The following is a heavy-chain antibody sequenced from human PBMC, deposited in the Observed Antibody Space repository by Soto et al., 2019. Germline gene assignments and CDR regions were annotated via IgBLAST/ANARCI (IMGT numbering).Heavy chain of an antibody. V-gene: IGHV4-4*07. D-gene: IGHD3-10*01. Sequence: SETLSLTCTVSGDSVSGYYWYWIRQPAGKGLEWIGRMYTTGITNYSPSLKSRVTMSVDTSKNQFSLKLTSVTAADTAVYYCARHDKGVSDAMLYWGQGNPVPVSS. CDR2: MYTTGIT. CDR3: ARHDKGVSDAMLY. CDR1: GDSVSGYY. J-gene: IGHJ1*01.